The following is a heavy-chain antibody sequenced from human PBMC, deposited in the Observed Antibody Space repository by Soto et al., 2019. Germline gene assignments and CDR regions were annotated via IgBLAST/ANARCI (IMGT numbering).Heavy chain of an antibody. CDR3: ARLVTPGYYFDY. V-gene: IGHV4-59*01. J-gene: IGHJ4*02. D-gene: IGHD4-4*01. CDR2: IYYSGST. CDR1: GGSIGSYY. Sequence: LSLTCTVSGGSIGSYYWSWIRQPPGKGLEWIGYIYYSGSTNYNPSLKSRVTISVDTSKNQFSLKLSSVTAADTAVYYCARLVTPGYYFDYWGQGTLVTVSS.